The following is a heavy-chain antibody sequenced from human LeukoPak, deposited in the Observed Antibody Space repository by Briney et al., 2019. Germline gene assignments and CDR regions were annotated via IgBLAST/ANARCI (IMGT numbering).Heavy chain of an antibody. CDR3: ARRSGSYSHDAFDI. CDR1: GGSISSYY. D-gene: IGHD1-26*01. CDR2: IYYSGST. J-gene: IGHJ3*02. Sequence: SETLSLTCTASGGSISSYYWSWIRQPPGKGLEWIGYIYYSGSTNYNPSLKSRVTISVDTSKNQFSLKLSSVTAADTAVYYCARRSGSYSHDAFDIWGQGTMVTVSS. V-gene: IGHV4-59*01.